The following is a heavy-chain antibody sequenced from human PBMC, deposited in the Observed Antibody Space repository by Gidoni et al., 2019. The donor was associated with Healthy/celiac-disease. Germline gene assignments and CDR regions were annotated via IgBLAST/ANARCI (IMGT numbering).Heavy chain of an antibody. CDR2: ISAYNGNT. CDR3: ARAESLFLFDP. CDR1: GYTFTSYG. V-gene: IGHV1-18*01. Sequence: QVQLVQSGAEVKKPGASVKVACKAAGYTFTSYGISRVRQAPGQGLEWMGWISAYNGNTNYAQKLPGRVTMTTDTSTSPAYMELRSLRSDATAVYYCARAESLFLFDPWGQGTLVTVSS. D-gene: IGHD3-3*01. J-gene: IGHJ5*02.